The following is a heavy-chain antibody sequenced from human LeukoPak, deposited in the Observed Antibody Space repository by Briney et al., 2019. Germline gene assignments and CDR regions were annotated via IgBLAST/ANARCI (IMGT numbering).Heavy chain of an antibody. J-gene: IGHJ5*02. CDR1: GGSISSAGHY. D-gene: IGHD2-2*02. Sequence: ASETLSLTCTVSGGSISSAGHYLSWIRQHPGKGLEWIGYIYYSGSTYYNPSLKSRVIMSVDTSKNQFSLRLSSVTAADTAVYYCARAPYCSTANCYMVFGWFDPWGQGTLVTVSS. CDR3: ARAPYCSTANCYMVFGWFDP. CDR2: IYYSGST. V-gene: IGHV4-31*03.